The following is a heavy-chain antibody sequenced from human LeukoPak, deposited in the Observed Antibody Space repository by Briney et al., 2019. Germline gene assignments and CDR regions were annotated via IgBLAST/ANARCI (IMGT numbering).Heavy chain of an antibody. CDR2: INPRGGST. CDR1: GYTFTDYF. J-gene: IGHJ6*02. V-gene: IGHV1-46*01. Sequence: GASVKVSCKASGYTFTDYFMNWVRQAPGQGLEWMGNINPRGGSTSYAQKFQGRVTMTRDTSTSTLYMELSGLRSEDTAVYFCARAGAYYYGLDVWGQGTTVTVSS. CDR3: ARAGAYYYGLDV.